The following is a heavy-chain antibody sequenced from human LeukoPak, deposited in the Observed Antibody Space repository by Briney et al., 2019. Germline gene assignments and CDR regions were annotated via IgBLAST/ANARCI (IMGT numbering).Heavy chain of an antibody. V-gene: IGHV3-23*01. CDR3: AKDPYGTRYFDY. CDR2: ISGSGGST. J-gene: IGHJ4*02. Sequence: GGSLRLSCAASGFTFSSYAMSWVRQAPGKGLEWVSAISGSGGSTYYADSVKRRFTISRDNSKNTLYLQMNSLGAEATAVYYCAKDPYGTRYFDYWGQGTLVTVSS. D-gene: IGHD2-2*01. CDR1: GFTFSSYA.